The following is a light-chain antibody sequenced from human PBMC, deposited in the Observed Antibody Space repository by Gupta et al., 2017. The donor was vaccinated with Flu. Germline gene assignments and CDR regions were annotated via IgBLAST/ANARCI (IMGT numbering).Light chain of an antibody. Sequence: DIQMTQSPSTLSASAGDRVTITCRASQSIGSWLAWYQQKPGKAPKLLIYNASSLESGVPSRFSGSGSGTEFTLTISSLQPDDFATYYCQQYNSYSRTFGQGTKVEI. CDR2: NAS. CDR3: QQYNSYSRT. J-gene: IGKJ1*01. CDR1: QSIGSW. V-gene: IGKV1-5*03.